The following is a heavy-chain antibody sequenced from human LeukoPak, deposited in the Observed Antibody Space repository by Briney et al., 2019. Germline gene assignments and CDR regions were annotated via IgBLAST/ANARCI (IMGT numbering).Heavy chain of an antibody. J-gene: IGHJ6*03. V-gene: IGHV4-59*01. CDR1: GGSISSYY. CDR2: IYYSGST. D-gene: IGHD3-9*01. CDR3: ARGRDILTGYYPIYMDV. Sequence: SETLSLTCTVSGGSISSYYWSWIRQPPGKGLAWIGYIYYSGSTNYNPSLKSRVTISVDTSKNQFSLKLSSVTAADTAVYYCARGRDILTGYYPIYMDVWGKGTTVTVSS.